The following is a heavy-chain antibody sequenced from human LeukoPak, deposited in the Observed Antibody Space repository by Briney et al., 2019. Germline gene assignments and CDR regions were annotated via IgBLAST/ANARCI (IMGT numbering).Heavy chain of an antibody. CDR1: GFTFSTSG. V-gene: IGHV3-53*01. CDR2: IYSDNT. CDR3: ARHSVKVNGRTIYYGSGTYRFDP. D-gene: IGHD3-10*01. J-gene: IGHJ5*02. Sequence: PGGSLRLSCAASGFTFSTSGRNWVRQAPGKGLEWVSFIYSDNTHYSDSVKGRFTISRDNSKNTLYLQMNSLRAEDTAVYYCARHSVKVNGRTIYYGSGTYRFDPWGQGTLVTVSS.